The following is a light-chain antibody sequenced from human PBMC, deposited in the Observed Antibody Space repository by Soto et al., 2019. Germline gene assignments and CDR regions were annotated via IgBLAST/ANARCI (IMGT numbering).Light chain of an antibody. CDR3: QQYNSYSPA. CDR2: AAY. V-gene: IGKV1-8*01. J-gene: IGKJ4*01. CDR1: QGISSY. Sequence: AIRMTQSPSSLSASTGDRVTITCRASQGISSYLAWYQQKPGKAPKLLIYAAYNLQSGVPSRFSGSGSGTEFTLTISSLQPDDFATYYCQQYNSYSPAFGGGTKVEIK.